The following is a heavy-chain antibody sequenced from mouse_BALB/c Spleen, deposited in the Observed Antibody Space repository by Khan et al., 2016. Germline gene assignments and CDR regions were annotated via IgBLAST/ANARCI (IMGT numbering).Heavy chain of an antibody. D-gene: IGHD2-1*01. J-gene: IGHJ2*01. CDR1: GYTFTSYW. Sequence: VQLQQSGAELARPGASVKLSCKAPGYTFTSYWMQWVKQRPGQGLEWIGAIYPGDGDTRYTQKFKGKATLTADKSSSTAYMQLSNLASEDSAVYYCARGGNYGYYFDYWGQGTTLTVSS. CDR3: ARGGNYGYYFDY. CDR2: IYPGDGDT. V-gene: IGHV1-87*01.